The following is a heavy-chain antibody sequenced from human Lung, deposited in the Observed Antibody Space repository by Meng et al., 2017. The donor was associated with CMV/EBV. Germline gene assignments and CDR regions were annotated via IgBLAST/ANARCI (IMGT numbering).Heavy chain of an antibody. J-gene: IGHJ4*02. CDR1: GDSINSSH. Sequence: HVQLRASVPGLVTPSESLSLTCTVSGDSINSSHWSWIRQPPGQGLEWLGYFYYRGNSNYNPSLKSRVTISVDTSKNLFSLNLTSVTAADAALYYCARGSYLAVEGWGLGTLVTVSS. D-gene: IGHD2-21*01. CDR2: FYYRGNS. V-gene: IGHV4-59*01. CDR3: ARGSYLAVEG.